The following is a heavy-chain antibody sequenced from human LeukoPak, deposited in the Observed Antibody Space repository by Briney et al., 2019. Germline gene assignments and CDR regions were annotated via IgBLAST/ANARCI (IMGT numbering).Heavy chain of an antibody. CDR2: IKEDGSQK. CDR3: ARDNRDYSTPYYFDY. V-gene: IGHV3-7*01. CDR1: GFTFGPHW. J-gene: IGHJ4*02. D-gene: IGHD6-13*01. Sequence: GGSLRLSCAASGFTFGPHWMTWVRQAPGKVLEWVANIKEDGSQKYYVDSVKGRFTISRDNAKNSLFLQMNSLRAEDTAVYFCARDNRDYSTPYYFDYWGQGTLVTVSS.